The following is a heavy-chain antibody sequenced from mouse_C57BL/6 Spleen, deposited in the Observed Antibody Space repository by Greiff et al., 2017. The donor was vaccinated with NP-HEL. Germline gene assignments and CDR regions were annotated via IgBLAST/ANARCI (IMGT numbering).Heavy chain of an antibody. D-gene: IGHD2-4*01. Sequence: QVQLQQPGAELVRPGASVKLSCKASGYTFTSYWMHWVKQRPGQGLEWIGMIHPNSGSTNYNEKFKSKATLTVDQSSSTAYLQLSSLTSEDSAVYYCAPLYYDYDGDFDYWGQGTTLTVSS. J-gene: IGHJ2*01. CDR1: GYTFTSYW. CDR3: APLYYDYDGDFDY. CDR2: IHPNSGST. V-gene: IGHV1-64*01.